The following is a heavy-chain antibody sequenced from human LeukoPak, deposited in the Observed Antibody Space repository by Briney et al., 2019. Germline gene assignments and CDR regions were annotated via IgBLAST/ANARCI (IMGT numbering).Heavy chain of an antibody. CDR1: GFTFDDYA. V-gene: IGHV3-9*01. J-gene: IGHJ4*02. CDR3: AKDREGYSYGLFDY. Sequence: GRSLRLSCAASGFTFDDYAMHWVRQAPGKGLEWVSGISWNSGSIGYADSVKGRFTISRDNAKNSLYLQMNSLRAEDTALYYCAKDREGYSYGLFDYWGQGTLVTVSS. CDR2: ISWNSGSI. D-gene: IGHD5-18*01.